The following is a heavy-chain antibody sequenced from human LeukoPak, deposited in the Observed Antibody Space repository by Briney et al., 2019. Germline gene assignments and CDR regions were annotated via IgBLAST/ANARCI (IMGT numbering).Heavy chain of an antibody. Sequence: QTGGSLRLSCAASGFTFSSYWMSWVRQAPGKALEWVANIKQDGSEKYYVDSVKGRFTISRDNAKNSLYLQMNSLRAEDTAVYYCARGQKKRYYDFWSGYSPPGHYWGQGTLVTVSS. V-gene: IGHV3-7*01. CDR2: IKQDGSEK. CDR1: GFTFSSYW. J-gene: IGHJ4*02. D-gene: IGHD3-3*01. CDR3: ARGQKKRYYDFWSGYSPPGHY.